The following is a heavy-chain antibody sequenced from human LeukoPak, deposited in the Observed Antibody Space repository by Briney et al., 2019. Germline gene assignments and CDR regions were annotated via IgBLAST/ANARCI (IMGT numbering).Heavy chain of an antibody. Sequence: PGGSLRLSCVVYGIPFGDYYMKSIRQAPGRGLEWISYISSSSSYTDYADSVKGRFTISRDIAKNSLYLQMASLTVDDTAVYYCAAGTAADYWGQGTLVTVSS. CDR2: ISSSSSYT. CDR1: GIPFGDYY. D-gene: IGHD6-13*01. V-gene: IGHV3-11*03. J-gene: IGHJ4*02. CDR3: AAGTAADY.